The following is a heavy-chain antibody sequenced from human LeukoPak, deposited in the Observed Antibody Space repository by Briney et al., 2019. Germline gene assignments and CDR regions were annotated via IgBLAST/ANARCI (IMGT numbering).Heavy chain of an antibody. CDR2: TYNSGST. Sequence: SETLSLTCTVSGGSISIYHRSWIRQPPGKGLEWLGYTYNSGSTLYNPSLKSRVTISVDTSRNEFSLRLTSVTAADAAVYYCVRDRELNYWGQGTLVTVSS. D-gene: IGHD3-10*01. J-gene: IGHJ4*02. CDR3: VRDRELNY. V-gene: IGHV4-59*01. CDR1: GGSISIYH.